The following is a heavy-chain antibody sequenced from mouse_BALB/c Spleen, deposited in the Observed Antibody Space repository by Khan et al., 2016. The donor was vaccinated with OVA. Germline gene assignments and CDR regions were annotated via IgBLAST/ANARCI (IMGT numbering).Heavy chain of an antibody. CDR3: TRDRNYYGSSFYFDY. V-gene: IGHV5-6-4*01. CDR2: ITSGGSYT. CDR1: GFAFSSYS. D-gene: IGHD1-1*01. J-gene: IGHJ2*01. Sequence: VQLVESGGGLVKPGGSLKLSCAASGFAFSSYSMSWVRQTPEKRLEWVATITSGGSYTYYPDSVKGRFTISRDNAKNTLYLQMSSLKSEDTAMYYGTRDRNYYGSSFYFDYWGQGTTLTVSS.